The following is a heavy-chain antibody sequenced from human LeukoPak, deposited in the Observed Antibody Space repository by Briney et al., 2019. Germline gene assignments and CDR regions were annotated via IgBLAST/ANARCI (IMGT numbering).Heavy chain of an antibody. J-gene: IGHJ4*02. CDR1: GFTFSSYA. D-gene: IGHD3-10*01. CDR3: ARGSSSLDY. Sequence: AGSLRLSCAASGFTFSSYAMSWVRHGPGKGLEWVSSISVSGGSTYYADSVKGRFTISRDNTKNSLYLQMNSLRAEDTAVYYCARGSSSLDYWGQGTLVTVSS. CDR2: ISVSGGST. V-gene: IGHV3-23*01.